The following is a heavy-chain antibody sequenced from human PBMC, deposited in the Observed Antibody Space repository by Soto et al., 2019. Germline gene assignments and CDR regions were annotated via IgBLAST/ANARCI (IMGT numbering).Heavy chain of an antibody. CDR3: ARGRDQPPVGLYFDS. Sequence: QVQLVQSGAEVKKPGSSVKVSCKASGGAFNNYIIDWVRQAPGQGLEWMGGIIPMFGTPKYAQTFQDRITTTADVSTGTAYMELTSLRFDDTAICYCARGRDQPPVGLYFDSWGEGTRVTVSS. J-gene: IGHJ4*02. CDR2: IIPMFGTP. CDR1: GGAFNNYI. D-gene: IGHD1-26*01. V-gene: IGHV1-69*01.